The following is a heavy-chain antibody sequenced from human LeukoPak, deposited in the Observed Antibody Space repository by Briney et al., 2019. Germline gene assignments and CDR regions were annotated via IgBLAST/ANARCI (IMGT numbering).Heavy chain of an antibody. CDR3: ARRVGWSGYYFLDP. CDR1: GGSISSSSYY. V-gene: IGHV4-39*07. CDR2: FFYSGST. D-gene: IGHD3-3*01. Sequence: SETLSLTCIVSGGSISSSSYYWGWIRQPPGKGLEWIGSFFYSGSTYYNPSLKSRVTISVDTSKNQFSLKLSSVTAADTAVYYCARRVGWSGYYFLDPWGQGTLVTVSS. J-gene: IGHJ5*02.